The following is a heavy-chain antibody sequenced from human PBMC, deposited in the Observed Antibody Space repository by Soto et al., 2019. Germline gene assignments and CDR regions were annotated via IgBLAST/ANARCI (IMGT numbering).Heavy chain of an antibody. CDR3: ARHAAYSNIVYYYCGIDV. CDR2: SNYAGPT. CDR1: GCAINSNVYY. Sequence: ETLSLTCAVSGCAINSNVYYWGWIRQPPGKGLEWIGSSNYAGPTYYSPARQSRVTISLDTGNNHFSLNLRSVTDADTAVYYCARHAAYSNIVYYYCGIDVWGQGSPATVSS. D-gene: IGHD3-16*01. J-gene: IGHJ6*02. V-gene: IGHV4-39*01.